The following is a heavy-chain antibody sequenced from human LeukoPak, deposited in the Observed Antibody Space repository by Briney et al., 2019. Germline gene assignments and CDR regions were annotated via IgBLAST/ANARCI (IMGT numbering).Heavy chain of an antibody. J-gene: IGHJ3*02. CDR1: GFTFSSYA. V-gene: IGHV3-23*01. CDR3: AKDSWFGASKAFDI. D-gene: IGHD3-10*01. CDR2: ISGSGGRT. Sequence: GGSLRLSCAASGFTFSSYAMTWVRQASGKGLEWVSGISGSGGRTYYADSVKGRFTISRDNPKNTLYLQMHSLRAEDTAVYYCAKDSWFGASKAFDIWGQGTMATVSS.